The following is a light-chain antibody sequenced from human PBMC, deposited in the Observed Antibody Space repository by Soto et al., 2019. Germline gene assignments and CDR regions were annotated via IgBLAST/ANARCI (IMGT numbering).Light chain of an antibody. V-gene: IGLV2-11*01. Sequence: QSALTQPRSVSGSPGQSVTISCTGTSSDVGGYNYVSWYQQHPGKAPKLMIYDVSKRPSGVPDRFSGSKSGSTASLSISGLQADDEADYYCCSYAGSYSWVFGGGTQLTVL. CDR2: DVS. CDR1: SSDVGGYNY. CDR3: CSYAGSYSWV. J-gene: IGLJ3*02.